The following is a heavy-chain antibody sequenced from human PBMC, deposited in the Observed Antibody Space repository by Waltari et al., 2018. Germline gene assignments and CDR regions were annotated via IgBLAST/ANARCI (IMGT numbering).Heavy chain of an antibody. CDR2: FDPKEGET. CDR1: GYTLTELS. D-gene: IGHD1-26*01. Sequence: QVQLVQSGAEVKKPGASVKVSCKVSGYTLTELSMHWVRQAPGKGLEWMGGFDPKEGETIYEQKFQGRVTMTEDTSTATAYMELSSLRSEDTAVYYCATPQVGATTGHYYYGMDVWGQGTTVTVSS. CDR3: ATPQVGATTGHYYYGMDV. J-gene: IGHJ6*02. V-gene: IGHV1-24*01.